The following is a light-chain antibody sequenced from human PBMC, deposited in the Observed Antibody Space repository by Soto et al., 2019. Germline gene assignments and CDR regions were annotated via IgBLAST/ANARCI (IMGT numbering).Light chain of an antibody. V-gene: IGKV3-15*01. CDR1: QSVSSN. CDR2: GAS. CDR3: KQYNKFPSLT. J-gene: IGKJ4*01. Sequence: EIVMTQSPATLSVSPGERATLSCRASQSVSSNLAWYQQKPGQAPRLLIYGASTSATGIPARFSGSGSGTEFTLTIGSLQSEDFADDYCKQYNKFPSLTFGGGTKVEIK.